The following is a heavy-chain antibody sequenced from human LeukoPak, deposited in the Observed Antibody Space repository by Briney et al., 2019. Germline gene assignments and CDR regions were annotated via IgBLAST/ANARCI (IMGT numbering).Heavy chain of an antibody. J-gene: IGHJ5*02. D-gene: IGHD2-21*02. V-gene: IGHV4-34*01. Sequence: SETLSLTCAVYGGSFSGYYWSWIRQPPGKGLEWIGEINHSGSTNYNPSLKSRVTISVDTSKNQFPLKLSSVTAADTAVYYCARLRRRLFAPRTRNWFDPWGQGTLVTVSS. CDR3: ARLRRRLFAPRTRNWFDP. CDR1: GGSFSGYY. CDR2: INHSGST.